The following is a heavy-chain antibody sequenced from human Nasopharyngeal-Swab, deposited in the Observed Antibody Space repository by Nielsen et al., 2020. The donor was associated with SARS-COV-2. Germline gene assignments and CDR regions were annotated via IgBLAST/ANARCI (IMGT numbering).Heavy chain of an antibody. CDR2: IRTKPYKQTT. V-gene: IGHV3-49*03. J-gene: IGHJ6*02. CDR1: GFTFGDYS. CDR3: TRKDYSRGWWSCHGMDV. D-gene: IGHD6-19*01. Sequence: GESLKISCAASGFTFGDYSMMWFRQAPGKGLEWISLIRTKPYKQTTEYAASVKGRFTISRDDSKSIAYLEMNSLKSEDTAVYYCTRKDYSRGWWSCHGMDVWGQGTTVTVSS.